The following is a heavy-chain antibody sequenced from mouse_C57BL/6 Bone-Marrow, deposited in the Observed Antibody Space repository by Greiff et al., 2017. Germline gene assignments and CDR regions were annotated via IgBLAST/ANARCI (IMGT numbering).Heavy chain of an antibody. CDR3: ASAYGYYGNYVSYWYFDV. J-gene: IGHJ1*03. CDR1: GYTFTSYG. Sequence: VKLMESGAELARPGASVKLSCKASGYTFTSYGISWVKQRTGQGLEWIGEIYPRSGNTYYNEKFKGKATLTADKSSSTAYMELRSLTSEDSAVYFCASAYGYYGNYVSYWYFDVWGTGTTVTVSS. V-gene: IGHV1-81*01. D-gene: IGHD2-1*01. CDR2: IYPRSGNT.